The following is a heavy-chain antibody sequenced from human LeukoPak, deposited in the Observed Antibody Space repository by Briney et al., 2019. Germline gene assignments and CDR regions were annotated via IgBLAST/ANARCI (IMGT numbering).Heavy chain of an antibody. J-gene: IGHJ4*02. D-gene: IGHD6-13*01. Sequence: GGSLRLSCAASGFAFSIYAMSWVRQAPGKGLEWVSGISTSGGNTYYADSVKGRFTISRDNSKNTLFLQMNSLRAEDTAVYYCAELLSSWYVENYWGQGTLVTVSS. V-gene: IGHV3-23*01. CDR2: ISTSGGNT. CDR1: GFAFSIYA. CDR3: AELLSSWYVENY.